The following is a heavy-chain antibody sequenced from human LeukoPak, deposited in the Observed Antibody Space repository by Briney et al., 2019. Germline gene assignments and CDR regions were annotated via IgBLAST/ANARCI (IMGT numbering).Heavy chain of an antibody. Sequence: PGGSLRLSCVTSGFTFSSYWMSWVRQAPGKGLEWVANIKQDGSEKYYVDSVKGRFTISRDNAKNSLYLQMNSLRTEDTAVYYCARDHEAVAETNWYFDLWGRGTLVTVSS. J-gene: IGHJ2*01. V-gene: IGHV3-7*01. CDR3: ARDHEAVAETNWYFDL. CDR1: GFTFSSYW. CDR2: IKQDGSEK. D-gene: IGHD6-19*01.